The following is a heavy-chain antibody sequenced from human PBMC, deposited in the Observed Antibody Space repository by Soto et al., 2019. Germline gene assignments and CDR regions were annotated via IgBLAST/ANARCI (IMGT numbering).Heavy chain of an antibody. CDR3: ARETAYDILTGYYSPKIGVFGY. V-gene: IGHV4-59*01. Sequence: SETLSLTCTVSGGSMSSYYWSWIRQPPGKGLEWIGYIYYSGSTNYNPSLKSRVTISVDTSKNQFSLKLSSVTAADTAVYYCARETAYDILTGYYSPKIGVFGYWGQGTLVTSPQ. D-gene: IGHD3-9*01. J-gene: IGHJ4*02. CDR1: GGSMSSYY. CDR2: IYYSGST.